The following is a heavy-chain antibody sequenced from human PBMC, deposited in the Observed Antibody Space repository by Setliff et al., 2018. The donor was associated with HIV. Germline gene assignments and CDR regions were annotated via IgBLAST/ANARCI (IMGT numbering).Heavy chain of an antibody. CDR1: GFTFSSYS. J-gene: IGHJ4*02. CDR3: ARLRINDF. CDR2: ISSSSSTI. V-gene: IGHV3-48*04. Sequence: GGSLRLSCAASGFTFSSYSMNWVRQAPGKGLEWVSYISSSSSTIYYADSVRGRFTISRDNTKNSLYLQMDGLRVEDTAVYYCARLRINDFWGQGTPVTVSS.